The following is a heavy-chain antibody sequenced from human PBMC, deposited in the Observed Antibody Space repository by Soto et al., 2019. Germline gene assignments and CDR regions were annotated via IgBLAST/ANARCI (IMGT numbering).Heavy chain of an antibody. CDR3: ARDSGVVGPSGDLDY. J-gene: IGHJ4*02. Sequence: QVLLVQSGVEVRDPGASVKVSCQTSGYTFTIHIIHWVRQAPGQRLEWMGWVDGGNGNTKYAQKFQDRVTMTRDTSATTVYMELKRLTSEDKAVYFCARDSGVVGPSGDLDYWGQGTPVTVSS. CDR2: VDGGNGNT. V-gene: IGHV1-3*01. CDR1: GYTFTIHI. D-gene: IGHD1-26*01.